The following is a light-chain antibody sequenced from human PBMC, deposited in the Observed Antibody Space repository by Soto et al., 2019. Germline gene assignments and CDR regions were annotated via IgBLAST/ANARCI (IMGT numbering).Light chain of an antibody. CDR2: LNSDGSH. CDR1: SGQNSYA. J-gene: IGLJ3*02. CDR3: QTWSTDIRV. V-gene: IGLV4-69*01. Sequence: QLVLTQPPSAPASLGASVTLTCTLSSGQNSYAIAWHQQQPEKGPRYLMKLNSDGSHSKGDGIPDRFSGSSSGAERYLTISSLQSEDEADYYCQTWSTDIRVFGGGTKLTVL.